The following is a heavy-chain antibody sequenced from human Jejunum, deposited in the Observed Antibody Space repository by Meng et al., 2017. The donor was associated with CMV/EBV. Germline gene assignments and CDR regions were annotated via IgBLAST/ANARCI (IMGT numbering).Heavy chain of an antibody. CDR2: ISNSATT. J-gene: IGHJ6*02. CDR3: ARGRVYYSGWNPPYRMDV. V-gene: IGHV4-59*01. CDR1: IRSFY. D-gene: IGHD3-10*01. Sequence: IRSFYWTWIRQPPGKRLEWIGYISNSATTNYNPSLKSRLTMSVDASQNQFSLNLNSVTAADTGLYYCARGRVYYSGWNPPYRMDVWGQGTTVTVSS.